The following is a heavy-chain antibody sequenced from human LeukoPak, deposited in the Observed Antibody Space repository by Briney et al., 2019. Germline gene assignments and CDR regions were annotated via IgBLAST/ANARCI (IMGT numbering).Heavy chain of an antibody. CDR2: MNPNSGNT. Sequence: GASVKVSCKASGGSFSSYDINWVRQATGQGLEWMGWMNPNSGNTGYAQKFQGRVTMTRNTSISTAYMELSSLRSEDTAVYYCARQKAYDLLTAAGYYFDYWGQGTLVTVSS. D-gene: IGHD3-9*01. CDR1: GGSFSSYD. V-gene: IGHV1-8*02. J-gene: IGHJ4*02. CDR3: ARQKAYDLLTAAGYYFDY.